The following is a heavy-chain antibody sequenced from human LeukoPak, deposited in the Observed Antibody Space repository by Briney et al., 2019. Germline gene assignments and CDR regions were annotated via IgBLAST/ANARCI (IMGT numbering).Heavy chain of an antibody. V-gene: IGHV3-7*03. J-gene: IGHJ4*02. Sequence: GGSLRLSCAASGFTFSNYWMSWVRQAPGKGLEWVANIKKDGGERYYVDSVKGRFTISRDNAKNSLYLQMNSLRGEDTAVYYCARDKLNGDSRFDYWGQGTLVTVSS. CDR1: GFTFSNYW. CDR3: ARDKLNGDSRFDY. CDR2: IKKDGGER. D-gene: IGHD4-17*01.